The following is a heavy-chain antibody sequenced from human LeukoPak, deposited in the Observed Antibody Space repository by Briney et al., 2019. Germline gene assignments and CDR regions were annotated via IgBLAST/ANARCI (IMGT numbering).Heavy chain of an antibody. CDR2: ISPTRGGT. V-gene: IGHV1-2*02. CDR3: ARALRSGSYYEVDY. Sequence: VASVKVSRKASGYSFTAYYIHWVRQAPGQGLEWMGRISPTRGGTKYAQKFLGRVTMTRDTSISTAYMELSRLRSDDTAVYYCARALRSGSYYEVDYWGQGTLVTVSS. CDR1: GYSFTAYY. J-gene: IGHJ4*02. D-gene: IGHD1-26*01.